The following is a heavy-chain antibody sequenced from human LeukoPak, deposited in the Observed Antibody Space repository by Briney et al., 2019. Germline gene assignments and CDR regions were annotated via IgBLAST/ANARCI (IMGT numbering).Heavy chain of an antibody. V-gene: IGHV3-74*01. Sequence: GGSLRLSCAASGFPFSSYWMHWVRQVPGKGLLWVSRINSDGSATIYADSVRGRFTVSRDNAKNTLYLQMSGLRVEDTAVYHCASDSPYYGMDIWGQGTTVTVSS. CDR2: INSDGSAT. CDR3: ASDSPYYGMDI. J-gene: IGHJ6*02. CDR1: GFPFSSYW.